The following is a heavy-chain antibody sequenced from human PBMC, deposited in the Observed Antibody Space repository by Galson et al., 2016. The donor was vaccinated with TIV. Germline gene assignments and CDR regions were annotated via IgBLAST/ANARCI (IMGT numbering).Heavy chain of an antibody. V-gene: IGHV3-30-3*01. CDR3: ARTLTSYYFDY. Sequence: SLRLSCAASGFTFSSYDMHWVRQAPGKGLEWVAVLSYDGSSKYYADSVKGRFTISRDKSKNTLYLQMNSLRGEDTAVYYCARTLTSYYFDYWGQGTLVTVSS. J-gene: IGHJ4*02. D-gene: IGHD1-20*01. CDR1: GFTFSSYD. CDR2: LSYDGSSK.